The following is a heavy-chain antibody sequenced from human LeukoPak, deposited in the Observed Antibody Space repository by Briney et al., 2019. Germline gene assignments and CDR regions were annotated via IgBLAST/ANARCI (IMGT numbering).Heavy chain of an antibody. CDR1: GFTFSSFW. Sequence: GGSLRLSCAASGFTFSSFWMSWVSQAPGKGLEWVANIKQDGSEKYYVDSVKGRFTISRDNAKNSLYLQMNSLRAEDTAVYYCARDDYGDYDCFDYWGQGTLVTVSS. D-gene: IGHD4-17*01. J-gene: IGHJ4*02. CDR3: ARDDYGDYDCFDY. CDR2: IKQDGSEK. V-gene: IGHV3-7*01.